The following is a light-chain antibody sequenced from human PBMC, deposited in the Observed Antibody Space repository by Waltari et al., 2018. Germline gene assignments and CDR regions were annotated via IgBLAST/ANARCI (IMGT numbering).Light chain of an antibody. CDR2: YAN. CDR3: QQGNRYPLT. CDR1: QGISSY. J-gene: IGKJ4*01. V-gene: IGKV1-13*02. Sequence: IQMSQSPSSLSASVGDRVTITCRASQGISSYLNWYQQKPGKAPKLLIYYANSLASGGPSRFSGSGSGTEFTLTISSLQPEDFATYYCQQGNRYPLTFGGGTKVEIK.